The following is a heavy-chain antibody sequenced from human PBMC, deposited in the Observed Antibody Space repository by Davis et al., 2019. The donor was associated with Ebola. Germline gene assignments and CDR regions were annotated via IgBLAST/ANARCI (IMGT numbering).Heavy chain of an antibody. CDR3: ARVGLQTSGYYYPLDY. D-gene: IGHD3-22*01. CDR1: GYSFTSYW. CDR2: IYPGDSDT. J-gene: IGHJ4*02. Sequence: GESLKISCKGSGYSFTSYWIGWVRQMPGKGLEWMGIIYPGDSDTRYRPSFQGQVTISADKSISTAYLQWSSLKASDTAMYYCARVGLQTSGYYYPLDYWGRGTLVTVSS. V-gene: IGHV5-51*01.